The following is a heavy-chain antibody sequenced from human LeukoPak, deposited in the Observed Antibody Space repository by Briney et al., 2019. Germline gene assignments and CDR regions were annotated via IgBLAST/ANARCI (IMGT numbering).Heavy chain of an antibody. J-gene: IGHJ4*02. V-gene: IGHV3-7*03. D-gene: IGHD6-19*01. Sequence: GGSLRLSCAASGFTFSSYWMSWVRQAPGKGLEWVANIKQDGSEKYYVDSVKGRFTISRDNAKNSLYLQMNSLRAEDTAVYYCARDSFVVAGTGVDYWDQGTLVTVSS. CDR1: GFTFSSYW. CDR2: IKQDGSEK. CDR3: ARDSFVVAGTGVDY.